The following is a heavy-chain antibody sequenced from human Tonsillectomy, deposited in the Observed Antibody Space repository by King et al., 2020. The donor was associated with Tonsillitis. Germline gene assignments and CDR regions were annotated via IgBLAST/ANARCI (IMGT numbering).Heavy chain of an antibody. CDR2: IYYSGST. D-gene: IGHD3-22*01. Sequence: QLQESGPGLVKPSETLSLTCTVSGGSISSSSYYWGWIRQPPGKGLEWIGSIYYSGSTYYNPSLKSRVTISVDTSKNQFSLKLSSVTAADTAVYYCARPRITYYYDSSGYFEAFGIWGQGTMVTVSS. CDR1: GGSISSSSYY. V-gene: IGHV4-39*07. CDR3: ARPRITYYYDSSGYFEAFGI. J-gene: IGHJ3*02.